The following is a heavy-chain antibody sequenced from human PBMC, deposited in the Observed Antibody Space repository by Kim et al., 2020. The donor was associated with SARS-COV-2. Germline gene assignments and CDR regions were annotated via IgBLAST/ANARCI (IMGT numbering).Heavy chain of an antibody. Sequence: DSGKGRFTISRDNAKNSLYLQMNSRRAEDTAVYYCAREWSSHTYYYGMDVWGQGTTVTVSS. CDR3: AREWSSHTYYYGMDV. D-gene: IGHD2-15*01. J-gene: IGHJ6*02. V-gene: IGHV3-21*01.